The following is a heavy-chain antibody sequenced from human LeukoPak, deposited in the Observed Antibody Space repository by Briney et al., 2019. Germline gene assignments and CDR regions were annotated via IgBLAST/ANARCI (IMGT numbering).Heavy chain of an antibody. CDR1: GSSFTNYW. Sequence: MTGESLKISCEGSGSSFTNYWIGWVRQLPGKGLEWMGSINPGDSESKYSPSFQGQVTISADKSISTAYLQWSSLEAADTAMYYCARPGYRSRYIDYWGQGTPVTVSS. CDR2: INPGDSES. CDR3: ARPGYRSRYIDY. D-gene: IGHD6-19*01. J-gene: IGHJ4*02. V-gene: IGHV5-51*01.